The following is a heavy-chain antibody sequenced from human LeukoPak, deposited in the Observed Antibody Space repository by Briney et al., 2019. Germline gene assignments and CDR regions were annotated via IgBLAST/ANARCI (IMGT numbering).Heavy chain of an antibody. D-gene: IGHD3-10*01. CDR1: GGSISSSNW. CDR2: IYHSGST. CDR3: ATFGDYDQQSLDDY. J-gene: IGHJ4*02. Sequence: SETLSLTCAVSGGSISSSNWWSWVRQPPGKGLEWIGEIYHSGSTNYNPSLKSRVTISVDKSKNQFSLKLSSVTAADTAVYYCATFGDYDQQSLDDYWGQGTLVTVS. V-gene: IGHV4-4*02.